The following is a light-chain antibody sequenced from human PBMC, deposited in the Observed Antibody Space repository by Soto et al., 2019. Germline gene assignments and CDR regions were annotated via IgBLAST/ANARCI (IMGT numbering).Light chain of an antibody. J-gene: IGKJ4*01. Sequence: AIQMTQSPSSLSASVGDRVTITCRASQGISNDLAWYQQKPGKAPKLLIYAASTLQSGVPPRFSGSGSGTDFTLTISRLQPEDSAVYYCQQLNSYPLTFGGGTKVDIK. CDR3: QQLNSYPLT. CDR1: QGISND. CDR2: AAS. V-gene: IGKV1-6*01.